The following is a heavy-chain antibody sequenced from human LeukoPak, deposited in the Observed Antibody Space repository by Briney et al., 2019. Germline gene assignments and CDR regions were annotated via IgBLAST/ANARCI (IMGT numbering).Heavy chain of an antibody. D-gene: IGHD2-8*02. CDR1: GFTFSSYG. V-gene: IGHV3-30*18. CDR3: AKDHYDTGGTYSFDP. CDR2: IPFDGNNK. J-gene: IGHJ5*02. Sequence: GGSLRLSCAASGFTFSSYGMHWVRQAPGKGLEWVAVIPFDGNNKYYADSVKGRFTISRDNSKNRLYLQMNSLRAEDTAVYYCAKDHYDTGGTYSFDPWGQGTLVTVSS.